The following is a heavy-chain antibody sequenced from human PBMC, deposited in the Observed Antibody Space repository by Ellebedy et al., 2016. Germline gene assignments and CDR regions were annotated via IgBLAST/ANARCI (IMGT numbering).Heavy chain of an antibody. CDR3: ARVLSSAFGMDV. D-gene: IGHD3-16*02. V-gene: IGHV4-39*07. J-gene: IGHJ6*02. CDR1: GGSISKSNY. Sequence: SETLSLTCTVSGGSISKSNYWAWIRQPPGTGLEWIGSIYYGGSTYYNPSLTSRVSMSLDTSQNHFSLKLTSVTAADTAVYYCARVLSSAFGMDVWGQGTTVAVSS. CDR2: IYYGGST.